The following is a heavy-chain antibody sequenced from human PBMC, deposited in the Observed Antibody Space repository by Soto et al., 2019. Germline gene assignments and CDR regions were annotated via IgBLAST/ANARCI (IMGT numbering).Heavy chain of an antibody. CDR1: GFTFSSYA. V-gene: IGHV3-23*01. D-gene: IGHD3-9*01. Sequence: GGSLRLSCAASGFTFSSYAMSWVRQAPGKGPEWVSAISGSGGSTYYADSVKGRFTISRDNSKNTLYLQMNSLRAEDTAVYYCAKDPLFYDILTGYYDYWGQGTLVTVSS. CDR3: AKDPLFYDILTGYYDY. CDR2: ISGSGGST. J-gene: IGHJ4*02.